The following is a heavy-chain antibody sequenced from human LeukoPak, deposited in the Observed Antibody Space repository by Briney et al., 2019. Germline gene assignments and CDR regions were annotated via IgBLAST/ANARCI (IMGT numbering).Heavy chain of an antibody. V-gene: IGHV3-30*18. CDR2: ISYDGSDK. CDR3: AKWFNYYDSGGYH. Sequence: GGSLRLSCAASGFTFSRHGMHWVRQAPGKGLEWVAVISYDGSDKYYADSVKGRFTISRDNSKNTLYLQMNSLRAEDTAVYYCAKWFNYYDSGGYHWGQGTLVTVSS. J-gene: IGHJ4*02. D-gene: IGHD3-22*01. CDR1: GFTFSRHG.